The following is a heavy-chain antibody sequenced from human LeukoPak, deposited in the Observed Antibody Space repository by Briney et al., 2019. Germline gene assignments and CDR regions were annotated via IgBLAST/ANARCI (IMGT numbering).Heavy chain of an antibody. J-gene: IGHJ3*02. V-gene: IGHV3-48*04. CDR3: ARSGTTYYYDSSTRI. CDR1: GFTFSNYA. Sequence: GGSLRLSCAASGFTFSNYAMSWVRQAPGKGLEWVSYISSTSAGIYYADSVEGRFTVSRDNAKNSLYLQMSSLRAEDTAMYYCARSGTTYYYDSSTRIWGQGTMVTVSS. CDR2: ISSTSAGI. D-gene: IGHD3-22*01.